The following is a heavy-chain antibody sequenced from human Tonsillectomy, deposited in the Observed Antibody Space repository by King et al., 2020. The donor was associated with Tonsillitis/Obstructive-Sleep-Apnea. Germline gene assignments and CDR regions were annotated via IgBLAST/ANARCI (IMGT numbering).Heavy chain of an antibody. CDR2: ISYDGSSK. D-gene: IGHD3-16*01. J-gene: IGHJ3*02. Sequence: VQLVESGGGVVQPGRSLRLSCEVSGFIFSVFAMHWVRPAPGKGLEWVALISYDGSSKYFADSVKGRFTISRDNSKNTLYMHMTSLRAEDTAVYYCAREGATHDAFDIWGQGTMVTVSS. CDR1: GFIFSVFA. V-gene: IGHV3-30*07. CDR3: AREGATHDAFDI.